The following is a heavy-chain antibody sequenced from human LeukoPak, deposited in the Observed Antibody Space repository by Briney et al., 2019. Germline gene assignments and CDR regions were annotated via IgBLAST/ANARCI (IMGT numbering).Heavy chain of an antibody. CDR2: IYTSGST. CDR3: AREGYDSL. Sequence: NPSETLSLTCTVSGGSISSGNYYWSWIRQPAGKGLEWIGHIYTSGSTNYNPSLKSRVTISVDTSKNQFSLKLSSLTAADTAVYHCAREGYDSLWGQGTLVTVSS. D-gene: IGHD3-3*01. CDR1: GGSISSGNYY. J-gene: IGHJ4*02. V-gene: IGHV4-61*09.